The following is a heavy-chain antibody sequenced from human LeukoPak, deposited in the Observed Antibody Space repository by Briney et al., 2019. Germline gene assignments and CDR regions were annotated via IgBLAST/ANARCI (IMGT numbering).Heavy chain of an antibody. CDR3: AREQDRGTIFGVVTRPHYYYGMDV. CDR1: GFTFSSYA. J-gene: IGHJ6*02. Sequence: GSLRLSCAASGFTFSSYAMHWVRQAPGKGLEWVAVISYDGSNKYYADSVKGRFTISRDNSKNTLYLQMNSLRAEDTALYYWAREQDRGTIFGVVTRPHYYYGMDVWGQGTTVTVSS. CDR2: ISYDGSNK. D-gene: IGHD3-3*01. V-gene: IGHV3-30-3*01.